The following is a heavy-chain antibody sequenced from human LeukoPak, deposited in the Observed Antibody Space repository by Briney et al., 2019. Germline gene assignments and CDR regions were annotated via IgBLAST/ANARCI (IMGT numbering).Heavy chain of an antibody. D-gene: IGHD5-18*01. CDR1: GGTFSSYA. J-gene: IGHJ4*02. Sequence: SVKVSCKASGGTFSSYAISWVRQAPGQGLEWMGGIIPIFGTANYAQKFQGRVTITTDESTSTAYMELSSLRSEDTAVYYCARDRASTAMAYFDYWGQGTLVTVSS. V-gene: IGHV1-69*05. CDR3: ARDRASTAMAYFDY. CDR2: IIPIFGTA.